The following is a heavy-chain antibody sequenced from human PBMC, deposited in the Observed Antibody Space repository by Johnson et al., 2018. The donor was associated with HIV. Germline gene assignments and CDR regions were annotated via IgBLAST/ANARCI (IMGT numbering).Heavy chain of an antibody. CDR2: ISYDGTYK. Sequence: QVQLVESGGGMVQPGRSLRLSCAASGFTFTTYALHWVRRAPGKGLECVAVISYDGTYKYYADSVKGRFTISRDNSGNTLYLQMNSLGPEDTAVYYCAKPPSMGADAFDIWGQGTMVTVSS. V-gene: IGHV3-30*04. J-gene: IGHJ3*02. CDR3: AKPPSMGADAFDI. CDR1: GFTFTTYA. D-gene: IGHD3-16*01.